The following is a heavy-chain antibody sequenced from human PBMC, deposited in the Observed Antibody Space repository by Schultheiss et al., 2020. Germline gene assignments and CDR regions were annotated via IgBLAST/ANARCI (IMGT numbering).Heavy chain of an antibody. Sequence: GRSLRLSCAASGFTFSGYSMNWVRQAPGKGLEWVSAISGSGGSTYYVDSVKGRFTISRDNSKNSLYLQMNSLRAEDTAVYYCTSSRTGNWNYVVDAFDIWGQGTMVTVSS. CDR2: ISGSGGST. J-gene: IGHJ3*02. V-gene: IGHV3-23*01. CDR3: TSSRTGNWNYVVDAFDI. CDR1: GFTFSGYS. D-gene: IGHD1-7*01.